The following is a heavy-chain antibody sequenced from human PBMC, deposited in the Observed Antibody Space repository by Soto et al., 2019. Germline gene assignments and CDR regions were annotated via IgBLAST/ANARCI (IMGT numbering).Heavy chain of an antibody. CDR3: VRGALRAPATFDY. J-gene: IGHJ4*02. CDR1: GGSINTNNW. Sequence: QVQLKESGPGLVNPSGTLSLTCAVSGGSINTNNWWSWGRQPPGKGLEWIGEIFHRGSTNYNPSFKSLVTISRAQSNNPFSLKLISVAAADTAVYYCVRGALRAPATFDYWGQGTPVTVSS. V-gene: IGHV4-4*02. CDR2: IFHRGST.